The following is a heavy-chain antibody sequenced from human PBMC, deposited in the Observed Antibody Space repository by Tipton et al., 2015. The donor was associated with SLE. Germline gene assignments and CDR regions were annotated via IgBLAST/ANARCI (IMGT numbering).Heavy chain of an antibody. CDR2: IYYSGST. J-gene: IGHJ4*02. CDR1: GGSISSHY. D-gene: IGHD6-19*01. Sequence: TLSLTCTVSGGSISSHYWSWIRQPPGKGLEWIGYIYYSGSTNYNPSLKSRVTISVDTSKNQFSLKLSSVTAADTAVYYCARGRAVAGFDYWGQGTLVTVSS. CDR3: ARGRAVAGFDY. V-gene: IGHV4-59*11.